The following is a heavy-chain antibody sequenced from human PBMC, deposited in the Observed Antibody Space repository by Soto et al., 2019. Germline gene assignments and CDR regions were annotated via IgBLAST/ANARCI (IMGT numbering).Heavy chain of an antibody. D-gene: IGHD6-13*01. Sequence: SQTLSLTCAISGDSVSSNSAAWNWIRQSPSRGLEWLGRTYYRSKWYNDYAVSVKSRITINPDTSKNQFSLQLNSVTPEDTAVYYCARSYLGSRPGSDAFDIWGQGTMVTVSS. J-gene: IGHJ3*02. CDR3: ARSYLGSRPGSDAFDI. V-gene: IGHV6-1*01. CDR2: TYYRSKWYN. CDR1: GDSVSSNSAA.